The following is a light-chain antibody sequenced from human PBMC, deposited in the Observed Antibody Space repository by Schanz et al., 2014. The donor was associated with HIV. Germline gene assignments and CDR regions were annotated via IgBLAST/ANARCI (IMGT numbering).Light chain of an antibody. Sequence: QSVLTQPPSASGAPGQRVTVSCSGRTSNIGGNSVNWYQQFPGRAPKLLIFSNNQRPSGVPDRFSGSKSDTSATLAITGLQTEDEADYYCATWDSLLNAVVFGGGTKLTVL. J-gene: IGLJ2*01. CDR1: TSNIGGNS. CDR2: SNN. V-gene: IGLV1-44*01. CDR3: ATWDSLLNAVV.